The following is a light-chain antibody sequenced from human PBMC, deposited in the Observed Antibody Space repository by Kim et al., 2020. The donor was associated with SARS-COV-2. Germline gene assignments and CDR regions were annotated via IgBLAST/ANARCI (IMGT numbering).Light chain of an antibody. V-gene: IGLV3-19*01. Sequence: SSELTQDPAVSVALGQTVRITCQGDSLRTYYVTWYQQKPGQAPILLIYGKNNRPSGIPDRFSGSTSGNTASLTITGTQAGDEADYYCNSRDSNNDVVFGGGTKVTVL. CDR2: GKN. CDR3: NSRDSNNDVV. J-gene: IGLJ2*01. CDR1: SLRTYY.